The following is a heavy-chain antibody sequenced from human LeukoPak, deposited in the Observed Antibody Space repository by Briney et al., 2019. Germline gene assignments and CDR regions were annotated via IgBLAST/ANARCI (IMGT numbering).Heavy chain of an antibody. D-gene: IGHD2-15*01. CDR2: IDSDGTTT. CDR3: ARANGPPID. J-gene: IGHJ4*02. V-gene: IGHV3-74*01. Sequence: GGSLRLSCAASGFSFRSYWMHWVRQAPGKGLVWVSDIDSDGTTTRCADSVKGRFTISRDNANNKLYLQMNSLRAEDTAVYYCARANGPPIDWGQGTLVTVSS. CDR1: GFSFRSYW.